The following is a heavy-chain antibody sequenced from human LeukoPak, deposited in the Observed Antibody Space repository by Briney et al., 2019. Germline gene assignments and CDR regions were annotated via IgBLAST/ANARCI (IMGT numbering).Heavy chain of an antibody. J-gene: IGHJ6*02. CDR3: AREGSGSYYDYYYYGMDV. V-gene: IGHV3-33*01. D-gene: IGHD1-26*01. CDR2: IWYDGSNK. CDR1: GFTFSSYG. Sequence: GGSLRLSCAASGFTFSSYGMHWVRQAPGKGLEWVAVIWYDGSNKYYADSVKGRFTISRDNSKNTPYLQMNSLRAEDTAVYYCAREGSGSYYDYYYYGMDVWGQGTTVTVSS.